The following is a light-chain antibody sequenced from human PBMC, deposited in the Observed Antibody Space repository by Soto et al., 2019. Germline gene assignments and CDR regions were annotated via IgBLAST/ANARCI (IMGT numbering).Light chain of an antibody. CDR2: GAS. Sequence: IVLTQSPVTLSFSPGDIATLSCSSSQSFSSSYLAWYQQKPGQAPRLLIYGASSRATDIPDRFSGYGSGTDFTLTISRLEPEDFAVYYCQQYGNSPITFGQGTRLEIK. V-gene: IGKV3-20*01. CDR3: QQYGNSPIT. J-gene: IGKJ5*01. CDR1: QSFSSSY.